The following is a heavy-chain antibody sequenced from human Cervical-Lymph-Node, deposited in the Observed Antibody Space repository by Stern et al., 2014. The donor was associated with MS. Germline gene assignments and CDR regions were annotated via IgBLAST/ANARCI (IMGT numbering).Heavy chain of an antibody. CDR2: LSYDGNKE. D-gene: IGHD5-18*01. CDR1: GFNFSNYA. V-gene: IGHV3-30*04. J-gene: IGHJ4*02. Sequence: VQLLESGGGVVQPGGSLRLSCAASGFNFSNYAMHWVRQAPGKGLEWVTMLSYDGNKEYYADSVKGRFTISRDNSMNRLYLQMNGLRDEDTAVYYCARASTWIQLWLVGYWGQGALVSVS. CDR3: ARASTWIQLWLVGY.